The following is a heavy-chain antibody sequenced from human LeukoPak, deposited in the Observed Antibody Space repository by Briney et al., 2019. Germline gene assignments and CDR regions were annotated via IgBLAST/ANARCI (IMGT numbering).Heavy chain of an antibody. D-gene: IGHD2-15*01. V-gene: IGHV1-69*13. CDR1: GGTFSSYA. CDR3: ARDGTAGTCLYNWFDP. Sequence: ASVKVSCKASGGTFSSYAISWVRQAPGQGLEWMGGIIPIFGTANYAQKFQGRVTITADESTSTAYMELSSLRSEDTAVYYCARDGTAGTCLYNWFDPWGQGTLVTVSP. CDR2: IIPIFGTA. J-gene: IGHJ5*02.